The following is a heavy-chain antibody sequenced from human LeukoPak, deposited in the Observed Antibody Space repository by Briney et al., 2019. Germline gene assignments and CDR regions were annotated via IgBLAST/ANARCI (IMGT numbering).Heavy chain of an antibody. D-gene: IGHD2-2*01. J-gene: IGHJ4*02. CDR2: ISGSGGST. V-gene: IGHV3-23*01. Sequence: QTGGSLRLSCAASGFTFSSYAMSWVRQAPGKGLEWVSAISGSGGSTYYADSVKGRFTISRDNSKNTLYLQMNSLRAEDTAVYYCAKDIIVVVPADRYNWGQGTLVTVSS. CDR3: AKDIIVVVPADRYN. CDR1: GFTFSSYA.